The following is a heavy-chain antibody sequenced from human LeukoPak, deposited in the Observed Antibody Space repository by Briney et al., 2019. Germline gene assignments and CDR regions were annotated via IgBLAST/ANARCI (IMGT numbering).Heavy chain of an antibody. V-gene: IGHV3-74*01. D-gene: IGHD3-3*01. Sequence: GGSLRLSCAASGFTFSSYWMHWVRQAPGKGLVWVSRINSDGSSTSYADSVKGRFTISRDNSQNTVSLQVNNLSTEDTALYYCAKTSLSDASGHYYYMDVWGKGTTVTVSS. CDR3: AKTSLSDASGHYYYMDV. CDR2: INSDGSST. CDR1: GFTFSSYW. J-gene: IGHJ6*03.